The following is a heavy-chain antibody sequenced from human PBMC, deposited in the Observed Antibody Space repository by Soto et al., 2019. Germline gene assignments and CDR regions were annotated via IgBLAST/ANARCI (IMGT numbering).Heavy chain of an antibody. J-gene: IGHJ4*02. CDR2: NIPIFGTA. Sequence: ASVKVSCKASGGTFSNSVSSWVRQAPGQGLEWMGGNIPIFGTANYAQKFQGRVTIIADESTSTAYMELTSLRSEDTAVYYCARAPILVGVTPYENYFDSWGQGTLVTVSS. D-gene: IGHD3-3*01. V-gene: IGHV1-69*13. CDR1: GGTFSNSV. CDR3: ARAPILVGVTPYENYFDS.